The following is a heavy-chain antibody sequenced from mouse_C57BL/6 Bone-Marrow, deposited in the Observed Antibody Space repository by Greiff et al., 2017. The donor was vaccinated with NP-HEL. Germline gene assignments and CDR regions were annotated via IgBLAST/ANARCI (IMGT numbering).Heavy chain of an antibody. Sequence: QVTLKESGPGILQPSQTLSLTCSFSGFSLSTFGMGVGWIRQPSGKGLEWLAHIWWDDDTYYNTALKSRLTISYDTYKSHVFHKIDNMDTADTASYCCARIHYGSSYGFAYWGQGTLVTVSA. V-gene: IGHV8-8*01. CDR2: IWWDDDT. D-gene: IGHD1-1*01. CDR3: ARIHYGSSYGFAY. CDR1: GFSLSTFGMG. J-gene: IGHJ3*01.